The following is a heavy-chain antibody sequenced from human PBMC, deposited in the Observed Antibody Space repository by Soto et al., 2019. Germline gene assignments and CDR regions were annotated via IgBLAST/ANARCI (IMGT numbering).Heavy chain of an antibody. Sequence: QVQLVQSGAEVKRPGSSVKVSCQASGASFRTYAVTWVRQAPGQGLEWMGGINVPFGTANYAQQFQGRVTITADESTSTAYLDLRSLRSEDAAVYYCAAERIPVAGSVYDFDFWGQGTPVTVSS. CDR3: AAERIPVAGSVYDFDF. J-gene: IGHJ4*02. CDR1: GASFRTYA. D-gene: IGHD6-19*01. CDR2: INVPFGTA. V-gene: IGHV1-69*01.